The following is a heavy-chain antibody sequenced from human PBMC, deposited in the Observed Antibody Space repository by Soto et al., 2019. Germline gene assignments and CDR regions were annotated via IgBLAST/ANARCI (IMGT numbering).Heavy chain of an antibody. CDR3: ARLTTVTTAFDI. CDR2: IYHSGST. Sequence: SETLSLTCAVSGGSISSGGYSWSWIRQPPGKGLEWIGYIYHSGSTYYNPSLKSRVTISVDRSKNQFSLKLSSVTAADTAVYYCARLTTVTTAFDIWGQGTMVTVS. D-gene: IGHD4-17*01. J-gene: IGHJ3*02. V-gene: IGHV4-30-2*01. CDR1: GGSISSGGYS.